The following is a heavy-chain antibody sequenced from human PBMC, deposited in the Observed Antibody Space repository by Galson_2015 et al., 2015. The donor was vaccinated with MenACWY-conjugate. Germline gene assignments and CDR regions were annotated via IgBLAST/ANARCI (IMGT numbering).Heavy chain of an antibody. CDR2: IWYDGSNK. J-gene: IGHJ4*02. CDR1: GFTFSSYG. CDR3: ARAVAGTGAYFDY. Sequence: SLRLSCAASGFTFSSYGMHWVRQAPGKGLEWVAVIWYDGSNKYYADSVKGRLTISRDNSRNTLYLQMNSLRAEDTAVYYCARAVAGTGAYFDYWGQGTLVTVSS. V-gene: IGHV3-33*01. D-gene: IGHD6-19*01.